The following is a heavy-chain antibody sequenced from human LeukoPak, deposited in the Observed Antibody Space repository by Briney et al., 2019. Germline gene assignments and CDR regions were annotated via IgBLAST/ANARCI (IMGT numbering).Heavy chain of an antibody. Sequence: PGGSLRLSCAASGFTFNNYAMNWVRQTPGKGLEWVSAISGSGGSTYYADSVKGRFTISRDNSKNTVYLQMQNLRAEDTAVYFCARDRNYPRDQFDYWGQGTLVTVSS. V-gene: IGHV3-23*01. CDR2: ISGSGGST. CDR3: ARDRNYPRDQFDY. D-gene: IGHD4-11*01. J-gene: IGHJ4*02. CDR1: GFTFNNYA.